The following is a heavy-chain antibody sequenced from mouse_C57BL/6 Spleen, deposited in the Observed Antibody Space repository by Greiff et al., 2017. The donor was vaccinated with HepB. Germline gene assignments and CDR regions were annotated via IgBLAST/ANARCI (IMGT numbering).Heavy chain of an antibody. Sequence: VQLQQSGAELVKPGASVKLSCKASGYTFTSYWMHWVKQRPGQGLEWIGMIHPNSGSTNYNEKFKSKATLTVDKSSSTAYMQLSSLTSEDSAVYYCASPSYGRSNYAMDYWGQGTSVTVSS. CDR3: ASPSYGRSNYAMDY. J-gene: IGHJ4*01. V-gene: IGHV1-64*01. D-gene: IGHD1-1*01. CDR1: GYTFTSYW. CDR2: IHPNSGST.